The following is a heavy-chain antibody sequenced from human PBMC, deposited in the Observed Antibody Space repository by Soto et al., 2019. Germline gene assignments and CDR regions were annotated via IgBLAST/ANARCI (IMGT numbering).Heavy chain of an antibody. J-gene: IGHJ5*02. CDR1: GFTFSSYS. CDR3: ARDKRITMVRGPPGWLDP. D-gene: IGHD3-10*01. V-gene: IGHV3-48*02. CDR2: ISSSSSTI. Sequence: GGSLRLSCAASGFTFSSYSMNWVRQAPGKGLEWVSYISSSSSTIYYADSVKGRFTISRDNAKNSLYLQMNSLRDEDTAVYYCARDKRITMVRGPPGWLDPCGQGTLVTVSS.